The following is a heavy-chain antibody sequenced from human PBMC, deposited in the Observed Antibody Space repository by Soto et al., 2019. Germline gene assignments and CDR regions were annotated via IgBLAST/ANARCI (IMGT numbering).Heavy chain of an antibody. CDR3: ARPNDYWNGYGPFDY. CDR2: INHRGST. CDR1: GASFTGYY. V-gene: IGHV4-34*09. D-gene: IGHD3-3*01. J-gene: IGHJ4*02. Sequence: SETLSLTCAVYGASFTGYYWSWIRQAPGKGLEWIGEINHRGSTNYNPSLENRLSISLDTSENRFYLRLNSVTAADTAIYYCARPNDYWNGYGPFDYWGQGSLVTVSS.